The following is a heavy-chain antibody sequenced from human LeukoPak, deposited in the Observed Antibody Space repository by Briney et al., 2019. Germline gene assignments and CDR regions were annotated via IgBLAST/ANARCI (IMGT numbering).Heavy chain of an antibody. Sequence: GASVKVSCKASGYTFTTHGISWVRQAPGQGLEWMGWISAYNGNTKYAQKLQGRVTMTTDTSTSTAYMELRSLRSDDTAVYYCAREEGYDYGDYDDRYYFDYWGQGTLVTVSS. CDR3: AREEGYDYGDYDDRYYFDY. V-gene: IGHV1-18*01. J-gene: IGHJ4*02. CDR1: GYTFTTHG. D-gene: IGHD4-17*01. CDR2: ISAYNGNT.